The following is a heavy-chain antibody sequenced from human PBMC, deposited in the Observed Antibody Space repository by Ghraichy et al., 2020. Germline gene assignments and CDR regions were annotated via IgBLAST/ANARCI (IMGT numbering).Heavy chain of an antibody. CDR1: GFTFSSYA. CDR2: IIGSGGST. D-gene: IGHD2-2*01. Sequence: GGSLRLSCSPSGFTFSSYAMSWVRQAPGKGLEWVSAIIGSGGSTYYADSVKGRFTISRDNSKNTLYLQMNSLRAEDTAVYYCAKANALGYCGSATCSDFDYGGQGSPVTVSS. V-gene: IGHV3-23*01. J-gene: IGHJ4*01. CDR3: AKANALGYCGSATCSDFDY.